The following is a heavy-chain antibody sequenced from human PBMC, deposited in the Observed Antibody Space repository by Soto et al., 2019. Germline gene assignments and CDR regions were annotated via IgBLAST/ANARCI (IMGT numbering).Heavy chain of an antibody. V-gene: IGHV3-30*18. CDR3: AKDGGRTFDY. J-gene: IGHJ4*02. CDR2: TAYDGSNR. CDR1: GFVFSTYA. D-gene: IGHD3-16*01. Sequence: QVQLVESGGGVVQPGRSLRLSCAASGFVFSTYAMHWVRQAPGKGLEWVAVTAYDGSNRYYADSVKGRFTISRDNSNNTLHLQMNSLRADDTAVYYCAKDGGRTFDYWGQGTLVTVSS.